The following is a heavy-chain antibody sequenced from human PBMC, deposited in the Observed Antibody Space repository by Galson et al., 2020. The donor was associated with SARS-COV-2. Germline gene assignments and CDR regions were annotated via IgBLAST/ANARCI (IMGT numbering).Heavy chain of an antibody. J-gene: IGHJ4*02. D-gene: IGHD6-19*01. CDR2: TYYSGST. CDR1: GGSISPFS. Sequence: ASETLSLTCTVSGGSISPFSWSWIRHPPGAGLEWIGHTYYSGSTNYNPSLKGRVTISVDRSKTQFFLKLTSVTAAGTAVYYCARVRLGFDYWGQGALVTVSS. CDR3: ARVRLGFDY. V-gene: IGHV4-59*01.